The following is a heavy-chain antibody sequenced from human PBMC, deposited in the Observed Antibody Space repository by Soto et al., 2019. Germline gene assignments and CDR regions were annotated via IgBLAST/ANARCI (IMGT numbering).Heavy chain of an antibody. Sequence: SETLSLTCSVSGGSVNSYDWSWIRQPPGKELEWIGYIYYSGSTNYNPSLKSRVTISVDTSKNQFSLKLSSVTAADTAVYYCVGSGERPPAYYFDYWGQGTLVTVSS. D-gene: IGHD1-1*01. J-gene: IGHJ4*02. CDR2: IYYSGST. CDR3: VGSGERPPAYYFDY. V-gene: IGHV4-59*08. CDR1: GGSVNSYD.